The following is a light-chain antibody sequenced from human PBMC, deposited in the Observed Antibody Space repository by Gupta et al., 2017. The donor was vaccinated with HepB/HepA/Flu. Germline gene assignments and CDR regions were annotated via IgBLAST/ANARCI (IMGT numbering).Light chain of an antibody. V-gene: IGKV4-1*01. CDR2: WAS. Sequence: GERATINCKSSQSVLYSSNNKNYLAWYQQSPGQSPKLLIYWASTRESGVPDRFRGSGSGTDFTLTISSLQAEDVAMYYCQQYYSSPLTFGGGTKVEIK. J-gene: IGKJ4*01. CDR1: QSVLYSSNNKNY. CDR3: QQYYSSPLT.